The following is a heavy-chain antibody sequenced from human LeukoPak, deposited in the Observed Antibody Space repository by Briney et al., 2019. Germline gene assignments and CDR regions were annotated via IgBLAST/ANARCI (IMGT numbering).Heavy chain of an antibody. CDR3: ARELHDYVWGSYSRKFDY. V-gene: IGHV4-61*01. CDR2: IYYSGST. D-gene: IGHD3-16*01. J-gene: IGHJ4*02. Sequence: SETLSLTCTVSGGSVSSGSYYWSWIRQPPGKGLEWIGYIYYSGSTNYSPSLKSRVTISVDTSKNQFSLKLSSVTAADTAVYYCARELHDYVWGSYSRKFDYWGQGTLVTVSS. CDR1: GGSVSSGSYY.